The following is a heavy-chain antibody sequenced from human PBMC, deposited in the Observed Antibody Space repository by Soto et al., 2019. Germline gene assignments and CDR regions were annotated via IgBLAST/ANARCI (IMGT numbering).Heavy chain of an antibody. D-gene: IGHD3-3*01. CDR2: IYYSGST. V-gene: IGHV4-59*01. Sequence: SETLSLTCTVSGGSISSYYWSWIRQPPGKGLEWIGYIYYSGSTNYNPSLKSRVTISVDTSKNQFSLKLSSVTAADTAVYYCARGAESRDFWSGYYGSPPYYFDYWGQGTLVTVSS. CDR1: GGSISSYY. CDR3: ARGAESRDFWSGYYGSPPYYFDY. J-gene: IGHJ4*02.